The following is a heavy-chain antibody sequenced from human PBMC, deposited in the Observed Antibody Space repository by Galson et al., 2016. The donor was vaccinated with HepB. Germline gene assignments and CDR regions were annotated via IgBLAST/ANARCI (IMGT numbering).Heavy chain of an antibody. CDR2: IYHSGST. CDR1: GGSISSNIW. D-gene: IGHD3-16*01. CDR3: GKHGGFDY. Sequence: ETLSLTCTVSGGSISSNIWWGWVRQPPGKGLEWIGQIYHSGSTNYNPSFKSRVIISRDKSQNQFSLRLSSVTAGDTAIYYCGKHGGFDYWGQGALVTVSS. V-gene: IGHV4-4*02. J-gene: IGHJ4*02.